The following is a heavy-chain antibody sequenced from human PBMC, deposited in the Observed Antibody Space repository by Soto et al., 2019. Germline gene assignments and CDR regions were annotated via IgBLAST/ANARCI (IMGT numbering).Heavy chain of an antibody. CDR3: ARSKVTTHFDY. CDR1: GYTFTGHY. J-gene: IGHJ4*02. D-gene: IGHD4-17*01. Sequence: ASVKVSCKASGYTFTGHYMHWVRQAPGQGLEWIGWINPNSGGTNYAQKFQGWVTMTRDTSISTAYMELSRLRSDDTAVYYCARSKVTTHFDYWGQGTLVTVSS. CDR2: INPNSGGT. V-gene: IGHV1-2*04.